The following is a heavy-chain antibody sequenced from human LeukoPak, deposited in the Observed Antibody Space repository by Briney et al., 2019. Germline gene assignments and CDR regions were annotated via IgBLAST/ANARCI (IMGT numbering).Heavy chain of an antibody. CDR2: ISSSGSTI. CDR3: ARKSEQWLTTFDS. V-gene: IGHV3-48*03. CDR1: GFTFSSYQ. Sequence: PGGSLRLSCAASGFTFSSYQMNWVRQAPGKGPEWVSYISSSGSTIYYADSVKGRSTISGDNAKNSLYLQMNSLRAEDTAVYYCARKSEQWLTTFDSWGQGTLVTVSS. D-gene: IGHD6-19*01. J-gene: IGHJ4*02.